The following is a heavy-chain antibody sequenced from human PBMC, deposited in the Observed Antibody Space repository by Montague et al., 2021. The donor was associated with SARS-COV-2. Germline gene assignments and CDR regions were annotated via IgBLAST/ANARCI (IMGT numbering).Heavy chain of an antibody. J-gene: IGHJ6*02. CDR2: IDWDDDK. CDR1: GFSLSTSGMC. V-gene: IGHV2-70*01. D-gene: IGHD3-10*01. CDR3: ARIYYSILGSYYYGMDV. Sequence: PALVKPTQTLTLTCTFSGFSLSTSGMCVSWIRQPPGKALEWLALIDWDDDKYYSTSLKTRLTISKDTSKNQEVLTMTNMDPVDTATYYCARIYYSILGSYYYGMDVWGQGTTVTVSS.